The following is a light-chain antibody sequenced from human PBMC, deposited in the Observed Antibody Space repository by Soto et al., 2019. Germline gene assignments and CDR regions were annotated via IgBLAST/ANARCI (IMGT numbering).Light chain of an antibody. CDR2: GAS. CDR1: QSVSSSY. CDR3: QQDGSSAPVT. J-gene: IGKJ5*01. V-gene: IGKV3-20*01. Sequence: EIVLTQSPGTLSLSPGERATLSCRASQSVSSSYLAWYQQKPGQAPRLLIYGASSRATGIPDRFSGSGSGTDFTLTISRLEPEDFAVYYCQQDGSSAPVTVGQGTRLEIK.